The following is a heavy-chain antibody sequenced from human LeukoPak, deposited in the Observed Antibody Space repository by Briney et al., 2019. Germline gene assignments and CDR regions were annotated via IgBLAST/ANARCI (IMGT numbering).Heavy chain of an antibody. CDR3: AKQSLYDSSAHFHY. J-gene: IGHJ4*02. Sequence: PGGSLRLSCAASGFTFSSYAMTWVRQAPGKGLEGVSTITSSGGYTYYADYVMGSFIISRDNSKNTLFMRMNSLRAEDTAVYFCAKQSLYDSSAHFHYWGQGTLVTVSS. CDR1: GFTFSSYA. CDR2: ITSSGGYT. D-gene: IGHD3-22*01. V-gene: IGHV3-23*01.